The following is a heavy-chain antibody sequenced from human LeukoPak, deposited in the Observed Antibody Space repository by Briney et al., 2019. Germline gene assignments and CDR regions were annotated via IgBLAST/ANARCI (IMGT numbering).Heavy chain of an antibody. J-gene: IGHJ4*02. CDR3: AREIGRGYSGYDRYYFDY. CDR1: GFTFSSYW. Sequence: GGSLRLSCAASGFTFSSYWMSWVRQAPGKGLEWVANVKQDGSEKYYVDSVKGRFTISRDNAKNSVFLQMSSLRAEDTAVYYCAREIGRGYSGYDRYYFDYWGQGTLVTVSS. CDR2: VKQDGSEK. D-gene: IGHD5-12*01. V-gene: IGHV3-7*01.